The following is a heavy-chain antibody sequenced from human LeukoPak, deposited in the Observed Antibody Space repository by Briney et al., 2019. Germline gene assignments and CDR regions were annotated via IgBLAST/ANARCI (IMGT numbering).Heavy chain of an antibody. V-gene: IGHV4-39*01. Sequence: PSETLSLTCTVSGGSISSSSYYWGWIRQPPGKGLEWIGSIYYSGSTYYNPSLKSRVTISVDTSKNQFSLKLSSVTAADTAVYYCARLPWEEWLTRNYYYMDVWGKGTTVTVSS. CDR1: GGSISSSSYY. CDR2: IYYSGST. D-gene: IGHD3-3*01. J-gene: IGHJ6*03. CDR3: ARLPWEEWLTRNYYYMDV.